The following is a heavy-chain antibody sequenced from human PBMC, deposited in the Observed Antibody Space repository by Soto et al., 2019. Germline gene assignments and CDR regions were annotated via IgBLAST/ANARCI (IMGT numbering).Heavy chain of an antibody. CDR3: ANSYDSSGYYLGY. V-gene: IGHV1-69*02. CDR2: IIPILGIA. CDR1: GGTFGSYT. Sequence: SVKVSCKASGGTFGSYTSSWVRQAPGQGLEWMGRIIPILGIANYAQKFQGRVTITADKSTSTAYMELSSLRSEDTAVYYCANSYDSSGYYLGYWGQGTLVTVSS. J-gene: IGHJ4*02. D-gene: IGHD3-22*01.